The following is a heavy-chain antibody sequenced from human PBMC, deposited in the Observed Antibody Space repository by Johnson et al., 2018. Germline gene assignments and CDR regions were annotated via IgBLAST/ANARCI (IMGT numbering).Heavy chain of an antibody. CDR1: GFPFSSYA. V-gene: IGHV3-30*04. J-gene: IGHJ6*03. CDR3: PKGAKLAMGWRAFYYYMDV. Sequence: QVQLVESGGGVVQPGRSXRLSCAASGFPFSSYAMHWVRQAPGKGLEWVAVISYDGSNKYYADSVKGRFTISRDNSKNTLFLQMNSLRADDTAVYYCPKGAKLAMGWRAFYYYMDVWGKGTTVTVSS. CDR2: ISYDGSNK. D-gene: IGHD5-18*01.